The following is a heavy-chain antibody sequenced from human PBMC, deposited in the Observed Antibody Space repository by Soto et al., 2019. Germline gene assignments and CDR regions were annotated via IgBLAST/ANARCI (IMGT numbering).Heavy chain of an antibody. D-gene: IGHD6-13*01. V-gene: IGHV5-51*01. CDR3: ARSPRSSPYFDF. Sequence: GESLKISCQCSGYTFSNFWIGWVRQLPGQGLEWIGIIYPGDHETRYSPSFLGKVTISAEASINTAYLRWSSLEASDSAFYFCARSPRSSPYFDFWGQGALVTVSS. J-gene: IGHJ4*02. CDR2: IYPGDHET. CDR1: GYTFSNFW.